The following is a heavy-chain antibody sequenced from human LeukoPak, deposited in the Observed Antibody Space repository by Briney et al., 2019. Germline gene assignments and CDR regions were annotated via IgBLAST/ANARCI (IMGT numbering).Heavy chain of an antibody. J-gene: IGHJ4*02. V-gene: IGHV1-2*04. CDR2: INPNSGGT. CDR3: ARDSGGSYYSGTHYFDY. Sequence: GASVKVSCKASGYTFTGYYMHWVRQAPGQGLEWMGWINPNSGGTNYAQKFQGWVTMTRDTSISTAYMELSRLRSDDTAVYYCARDSGGSYYSGTHYFDYWGQGTLVTVSS. CDR1: GYTFTGYY. D-gene: IGHD1-26*01.